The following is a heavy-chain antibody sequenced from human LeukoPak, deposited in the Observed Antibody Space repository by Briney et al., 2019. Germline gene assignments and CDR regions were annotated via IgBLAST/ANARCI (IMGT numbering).Heavy chain of an antibody. J-gene: IGHJ4*02. D-gene: IGHD3-10*01. CDR1: GYTFTGYY. Sequence: ASVKVSCKASGYTFTGYYMHWVRQAPGQGLEWMGWINPNSGGTNYAQKFQGRVTMTRDTSIGTAYMELSRLRSDDTAVYYCARAHRITMVRGVTNYWGQGTLVTVSS. CDR2: INPNSGGT. CDR3: ARAHRITMVRGVTNY. V-gene: IGHV1-2*02.